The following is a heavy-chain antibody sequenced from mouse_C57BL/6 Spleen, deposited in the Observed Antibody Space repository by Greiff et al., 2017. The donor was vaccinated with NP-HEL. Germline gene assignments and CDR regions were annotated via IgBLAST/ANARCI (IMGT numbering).Heavy chain of an antibody. Sequence: EVKLMESGGGLVKPGGSLKLSCAASGFTFSDYGMHWVRQAPEKGLEWVAYISSGSSTIYYADTVKGRFTISRDNAKNTLFLQMTSLRSEDTAMYYCARGGIYDGYSRFAYWGQGTLVTVSA. J-gene: IGHJ3*01. CDR3: ARGGIYDGYSRFAY. CDR1: GFTFSDYG. V-gene: IGHV5-17*01. D-gene: IGHD2-3*01. CDR2: ISSGSSTI.